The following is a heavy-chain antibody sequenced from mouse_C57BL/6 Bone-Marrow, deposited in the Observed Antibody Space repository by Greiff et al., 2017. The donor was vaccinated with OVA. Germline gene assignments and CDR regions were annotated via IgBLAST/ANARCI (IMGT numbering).Heavy chain of an antibody. D-gene: IGHD2-3*01. V-gene: IGHV5-6*01. J-gene: IGHJ4*01. CDR1: GFTFSSYG. CDR3: ARRGYSDSMDD. Sequence: EVQGVESGGDLVKPGGSLKLSCAASGFTFSSYGMSWVRQTPDKRLEWVATISSGGSYTYYPDSVKGRFTISRDKAKNTLYLQMSSLKSEDTAMYYCARRGYSDSMDDWGQGTSVTVSS. CDR2: ISSGGSYT.